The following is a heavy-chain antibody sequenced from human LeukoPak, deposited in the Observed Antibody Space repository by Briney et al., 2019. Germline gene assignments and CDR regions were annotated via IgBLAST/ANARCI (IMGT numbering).Heavy chain of an antibody. J-gene: IGHJ6*02. CDR3: ARSYYDIYYYGMDV. CDR1: GASVSSGGYY. CDR2: IYYSGST. V-gene: IGHV4-61*08. D-gene: IGHD3-9*01. Sequence: PSETLSLTCTVSGASVSSGGYYWSWIRQPPGKGLEWIGYIYYSGSTNYNPSLKSRVTISVDTSKNQFSLKLSSETAADTAVYYCARSYYDIYYYGMDVWGQGTTVTVSS.